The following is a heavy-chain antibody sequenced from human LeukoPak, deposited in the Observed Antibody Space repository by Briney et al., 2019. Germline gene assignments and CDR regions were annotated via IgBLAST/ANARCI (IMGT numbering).Heavy chain of an antibody. J-gene: IGHJ6*03. D-gene: IGHD6-19*01. Sequence: GASVKVSCKASGYTFTSYGISWVRQAPGQGLEWMGWISAYNGNTNYAQKLQGRVTMTTDTSTSTAYMELRSLRSDDTAVYYCARVSEQQWLSFFVSSLDYYYYYMDVWGQGTLVTVSS. CDR3: ARVSEQQWLSFFVSSLDYYYYYMDV. V-gene: IGHV1-18*01. CDR1: GYTFTSYG. CDR2: ISAYNGNT.